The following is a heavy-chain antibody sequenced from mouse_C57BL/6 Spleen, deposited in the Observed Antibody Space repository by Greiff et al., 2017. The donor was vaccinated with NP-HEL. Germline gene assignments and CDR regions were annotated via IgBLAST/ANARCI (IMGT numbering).Heavy chain of an antibody. Sequence: QVQLQQSGAELVRPGTSVKVSCKASGYAFTNYLIEWVKQRPGQGLEWIGVINPGSGGTNYNEKLKGKATLTADKSSSTAYMQLSSLTSEDSAVYFGARRNDGNYFYYFDYWGQGTTLTVSS. J-gene: IGHJ2*01. CDR3: ARRNDGNYFYYFDY. CDR2: INPGSGGT. CDR1: GYAFTNYL. V-gene: IGHV1-54*01. D-gene: IGHD2-1*01.